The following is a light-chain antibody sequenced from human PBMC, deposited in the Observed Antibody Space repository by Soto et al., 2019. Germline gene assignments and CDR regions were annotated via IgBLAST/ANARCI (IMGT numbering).Light chain of an antibody. J-gene: IGLJ1*01. V-gene: IGLV2-14*01. CDR1: RSNVGGYYY. Sequence: QSALTQPASVSGSPGQSIAISCTGTRSNVGGYYYVSWYQQQPDKAPKLMIYEVTKRPSGVSNRFSGSKSGNTASLTISGLQSEDEADYYCSSHTSGSTRVFGTGTKVTVL. CDR3: SSHTSGSTRV. CDR2: EVT.